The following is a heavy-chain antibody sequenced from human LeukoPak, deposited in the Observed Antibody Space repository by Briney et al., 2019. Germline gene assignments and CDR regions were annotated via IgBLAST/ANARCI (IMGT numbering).Heavy chain of an antibody. D-gene: IGHD3-10*01. CDR2: INHSGST. CDR3: ASRYGSGYY. Sequence: KPSETLSLTCAVYGGSFSGYYWSWIRQPSGKGLEWIGEINHSGSTNYNPSLKSRVTISVVTSKNQFSLKLSSVTAADTAVYYCASRYGSGYYWGQGTLVTVSS. V-gene: IGHV4-34*01. J-gene: IGHJ4*02. CDR1: GGSFSGYY.